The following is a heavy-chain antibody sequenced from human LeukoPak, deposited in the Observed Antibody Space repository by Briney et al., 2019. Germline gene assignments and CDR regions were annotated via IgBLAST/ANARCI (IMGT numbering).Heavy chain of an antibody. CDR3: ATQVVVVPAAPEYYFDY. Sequence: SEKVSCKASVCSFSRYAIRWVRPAPGQGLEWVGGIIPIFGTVNYAQKFQGRVTITTYESTSTAYMELSSLRSEDTAVYYCATQVVVVPAAPEYYFDYWGQGTLVTVSS. CDR2: IIPIFGTV. J-gene: IGHJ4*02. CDR1: VCSFSRYA. D-gene: IGHD2-2*01. V-gene: IGHV1-69*05.